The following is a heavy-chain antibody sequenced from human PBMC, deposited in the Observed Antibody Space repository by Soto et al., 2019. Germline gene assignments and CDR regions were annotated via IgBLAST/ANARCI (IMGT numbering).Heavy chain of an antibody. CDR3: TTVSTLGDFWSGFVWGDY. CDR2: IKSKTDGGTT. D-gene: IGHD3-3*01. V-gene: IGHV3-15*07. CDR1: GFTFSNAW. J-gene: IGHJ4*02. Sequence: EVQLVESGGGLVKPGGSLRLSCAASGFTFSNAWMNWVRQAPGKGLEWVGRIKSKTDGGTTDYAAPVKGRFTISRDDSKNTLYLQMNSLKTEDTAVYYCTTVSTLGDFWSGFVWGDYWGQGTLVTVSS.